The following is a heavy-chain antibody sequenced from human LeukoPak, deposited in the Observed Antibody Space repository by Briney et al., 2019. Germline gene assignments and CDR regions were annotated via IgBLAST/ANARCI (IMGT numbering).Heavy chain of an antibody. CDR3: AKALGGSGSYRNWFDP. J-gene: IGHJ5*02. Sequence: GGSLRLSCAASGFTFSSYSMNWVRQAPGKGLEWVSSISSSSSYIYYADSVKGRFTISRDNSKNTLFLQMNSLRAEDTAVYYCAKALGGSGSYRNWFDPWGQGTLVTVSS. V-gene: IGHV3-21*04. D-gene: IGHD1-26*01. CDR2: ISSSSSYI. CDR1: GFTFSSYS.